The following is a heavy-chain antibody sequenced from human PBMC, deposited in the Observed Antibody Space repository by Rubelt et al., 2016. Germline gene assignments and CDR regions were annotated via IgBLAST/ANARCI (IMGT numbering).Heavy chain of an antibody. CDR2: ISAYHGNT. Sequence: QVQLVQSGAEVKKPGASVKVSCKASGYTFTSYGISWVRQAPGQGLEWMGWISAYHGNTNYAQKLHGRVTMTTDTSTSTAYMELRSLRSDDTAVYYCARDVGGNSVLYYFDYWGQGTLVTVSS. J-gene: IGHJ4*02. D-gene: IGHD4-23*01. V-gene: IGHV1-18*01. CDR1: GYTFTSYG. CDR3: ARDVGGNSVLYYFDY.